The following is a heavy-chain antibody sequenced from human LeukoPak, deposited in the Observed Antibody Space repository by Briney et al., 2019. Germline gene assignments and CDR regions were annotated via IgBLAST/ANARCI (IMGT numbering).Heavy chain of an antibody. CDR1: GYTLTEVS. CDR2: FDPEDGGT. CDR3: ATGTVSSSWLGIFDF. V-gene: IGHV1-24*01. D-gene: IGHD6-13*01. Sequence: GASVKVSCKISGYTLTEVSMHWVRQAPGKGLEWMGRFDPEDGGTLSAQRFQGRLTMTEDTSADTAYMELSSLTSDDTALYYCATGTVSSSWLGIFDFWGQGTLVTVSS. J-gene: IGHJ4*02.